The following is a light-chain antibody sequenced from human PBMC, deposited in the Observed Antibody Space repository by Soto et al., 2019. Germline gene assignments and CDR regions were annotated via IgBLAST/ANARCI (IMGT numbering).Light chain of an antibody. Sequence: QSVLTQPPSASGTPGQRVSISCSGSSSNIGSNYVYWYQQLPGTAPKLLIYNTNQRPSGVPDRFSGSKSGTSASLAISGLRSEDEANFYCAAWDDSLGGHVIFGGGTKLTVL. CDR1: SSNIGSNY. J-gene: IGLJ2*01. CDR2: NTN. CDR3: AAWDDSLGGHVI. V-gene: IGLV1-47*02.